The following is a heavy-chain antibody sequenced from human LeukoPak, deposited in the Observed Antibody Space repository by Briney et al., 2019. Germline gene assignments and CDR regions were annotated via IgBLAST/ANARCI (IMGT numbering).Heavy chain of an antibody. Sequence: SETLSNTCTLSADSISSYYSCLIRLPPGKGQKWNGYIYYSGTTNYNPSLKSRVSISIDTSRNQFSLKLSSVTAADTAIYYCARRAVADSRIGIFDYWGQGNVVTVSS. CDR2: IYYSGTT. D-gene: IGHD1-26*01. V-gene: IGHV4-59*08. J-gene: IGHJ4*02. CDR3: ARRAVADSRIGIFDY. CDR1: ADSISSYY.